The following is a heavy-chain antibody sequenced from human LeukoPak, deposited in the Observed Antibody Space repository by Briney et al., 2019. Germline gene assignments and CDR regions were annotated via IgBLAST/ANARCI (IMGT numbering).Heavy chain of an antibody. D-gene: IGHD3-10*01. CDR2: ISSRDSTI. V-gene: IGHV3-48*03. CDR1: GFTFSSYE. Sequence: GGSLRLSCAASGFTFSSYEMNWVRQAPGKGLEWLAHISSRDSTIYYADSVKGRFTISRDNANKSLFLQMNSLRAEDTAIYFCARGFCHYYGSRLSAGGYGMDVWGQGTTVTVSS. CDR3: ARGFCHYYGSRLSAGGYGMDV. J-gene: IGHJ6*02.